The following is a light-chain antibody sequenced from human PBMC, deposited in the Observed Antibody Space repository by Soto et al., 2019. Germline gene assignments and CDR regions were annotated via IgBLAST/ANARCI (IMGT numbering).Light chain of an antibody. CDR2: EVS. Sequence: QSALTQPASVSGSPGQSITISCTGTSSDVGRYNYVSWYQQHPGRAPKVMIYEVSNRPSGVSNRFSGSKSGNTASLTISGLQAEDEADYYCSSYTNNSPLDVFGAGTKVTVL. CDR3: SSYTNNSPLDV. CDR1: SSDVGRYNY. J-gene: IGLJ1*01. V-gene: IGLV2-14*01.